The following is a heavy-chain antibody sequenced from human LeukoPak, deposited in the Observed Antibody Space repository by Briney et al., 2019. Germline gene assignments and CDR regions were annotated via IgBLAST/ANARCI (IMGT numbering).Heavy chain of an antibody. D-gene: IGHD1-20*01. V-gene: IGHV1-18*01. Sequence: ASVKVSCKASGYTFINYGISWVRQALGQGLEWMGWIGAYNGDTNYTQKLQGRVTMTTDKSASTAYMELRSLRSDDTAIYYCARDSNNWYDYYCYMDVWGKGTTVTVSS. CDR1: GYTFINYG. CDR3: ARDSNNWYDYYCYMDV. CDR2: IGAYNGDT. J-gene: IGHJ6*03.